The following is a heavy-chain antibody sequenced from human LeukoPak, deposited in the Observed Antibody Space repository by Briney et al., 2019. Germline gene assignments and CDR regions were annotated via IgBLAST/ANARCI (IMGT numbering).Heavy chain of an antibody. Sequence: GASVKVSCKVSGYTLTELSMHWVRQAPGKGLEWMGGFDPEDGETIYARKFQGRVTMTEDTSTDTAYMELSSLRSEDTAVYYCATPAHCGGDCYKREHFDYWGQGTLVTVSS. CDR2: FDPEDGET. J-gene: IGHJ4*02. V-gene: IGHV1-24*01. CDR1: GYTLTELS. CDR3: ATPAHCGGDCYKREHFDY. D-gene: IGHD2-21*02.